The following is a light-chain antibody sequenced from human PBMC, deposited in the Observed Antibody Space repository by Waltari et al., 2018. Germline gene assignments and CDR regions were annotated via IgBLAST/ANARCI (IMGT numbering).Light chain of an antibody. Sequence: EIVMTQSPATLSVSPGERATLSCRASQSVSSNLAWYQQKPGQAPRLLIYGASTRATGIPARFSGSGSGTDFTLSISSLQSEDFAVYYCQQYNNLPPYTFGQGTKLEIK. CDR1: QSVSSN. V-gene: IGKV3-15*01. CDR2: GAS. J-gene: IGKJ2*01. CDR3: QQYNNLPPYT.